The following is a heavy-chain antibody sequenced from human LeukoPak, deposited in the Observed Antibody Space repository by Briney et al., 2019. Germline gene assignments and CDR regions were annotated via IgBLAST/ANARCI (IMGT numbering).Heavy chain of an antibody. CDR2: IVNTFSNYVVSDVST. Sequence: GGSLRLSCVASGFTFNKFGMNWVRQAPGGGLEWVSSIVNTFSNYVVSDVSTYYADSVKGRFTISRDNAKNTLYLQMNSLTAEDTAVYYCRREDPISWGQGTLVTVSS. V-gene: IGHV3-23*01. CDR1: GFTFNKFG. J-gene: IGHJ5*02. CDR3: RREDPIS. D-gene: IGHD5-24*01.